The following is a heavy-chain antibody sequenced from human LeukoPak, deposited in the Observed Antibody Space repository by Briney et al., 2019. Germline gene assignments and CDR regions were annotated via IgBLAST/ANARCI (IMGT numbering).Heavy chain of an antibody. CDR1: GFTLSSYA. Sequence: GGSLRLSCAASGFTLSSYAMSWVRQAPGKGLEWVSAISVSGNTYHADSVKGRFTISRDSSKNTLYLQMNRLRAEDAAVYYCAKAIQLWPLDYWGQRTLVTVSS. V-gene: IGHV3-23*01. J-gene: IGHJ4*02. D-gene: IGHD5-18*01. CDR2: ISVSGNT. CDR3: AKAIQLWPLDY.